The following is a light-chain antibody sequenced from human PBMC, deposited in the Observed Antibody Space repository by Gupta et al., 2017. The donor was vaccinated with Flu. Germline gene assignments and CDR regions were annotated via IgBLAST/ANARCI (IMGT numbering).Light chain of an antibody. CDR1: STDVGSYGY. CDR2: EVS. V-gene: IGLV2-14*03. Sequence: SVLTQPASVSGSPGQSITISCTGTSTDVGSYGYVSWYQQHRGTAPKLIIYEVSRRPSGVSNRFSGSRSGNTASLTISGLQAEDEADYHCSAYTGSTTPYVFGTGTRVTVL. J-gene: IGLJ1*01. CDR3: SAYTGSTTPYV.